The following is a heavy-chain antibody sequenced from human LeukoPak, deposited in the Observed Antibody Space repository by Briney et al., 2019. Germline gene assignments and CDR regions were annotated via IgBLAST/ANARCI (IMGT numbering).Heavy chain of an antibody. CDR1: GFTFSSYG. CDR2: IWYDGSNK. CDR3: VRESPHCSSTSCYFDY. J-gene: IGHJ4*02. Sequence: PGGSLRLSCAASGFTFSSYGMHWVRQAPGKGLEWVAVIWYDGSNKYYADSVKGRFTISRDNSKNTLYLQMNSLRAEDTAVYYCVRESPHCSSTSCYFDYWGQGTLVTVSS. V-gene: IGHV3-33*01. D-gene: IGHD2-2*01.